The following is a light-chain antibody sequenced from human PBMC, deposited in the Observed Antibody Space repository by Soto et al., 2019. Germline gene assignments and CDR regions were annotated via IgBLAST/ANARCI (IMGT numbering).Light chain of an antibody. CDR1: QSVSSN. V-gene: IGKV3-15*01. CDR2: GAS. J-gene: IGKJ2*01. CDR3: QQYNNWPPDT. Sequence: EIVMTQSPANLSVSPGERATLSCRASQSVSSNLAWYQQKPGQGPRLLIYGASTRATGIPARFSGSGSGTEFTLTISSLQSEDFAVYYCQQYNNWPPDTFGQGTKVEIK.